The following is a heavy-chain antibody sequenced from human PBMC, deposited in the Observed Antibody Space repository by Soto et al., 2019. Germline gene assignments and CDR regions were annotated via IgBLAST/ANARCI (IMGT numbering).Heavy chain of an antibody. D-gene: IGHD6-13*01. V-gene: IGHV3-30-3*01. CDR2: ISYDGSNK. CDR1: GFTFSSYA. Sequence: QVQLVESGGGVVQPGRSLRLSCAASGFTFSSYAMHWVRQAPGKGLEWVAVISYDGSNKYYADSVKGRFTISRDNSKNMLYLQMNSLRAEDTAVYYCARMGAAAAGTYNYWGQGTLVTVSS. CDR3: ARMGAAAAGTYNY. J-gene: IGHJ4*02.